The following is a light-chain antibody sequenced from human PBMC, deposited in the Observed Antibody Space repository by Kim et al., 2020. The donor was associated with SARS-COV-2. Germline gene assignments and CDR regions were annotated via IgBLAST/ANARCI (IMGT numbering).Light chain of an antibody. CDR3: SSYTSSVTLV. J-gene: IGLJ2*01. V-gene: IGLV2-14*03. Sequence: GQSITISCTGTSGEVGGYNYVAWYQQHPGKAPQLIIYDVNKWPSGVSNRFSGSKSGNTASLTISDLQVEDEADYYCSSYTSSVTLVFGGGTQLTVL. CDR2: DVN. CDR1: SGEVGGYNY.